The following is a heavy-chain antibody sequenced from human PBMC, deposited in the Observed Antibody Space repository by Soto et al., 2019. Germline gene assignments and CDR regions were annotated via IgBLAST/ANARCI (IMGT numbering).Heavy chain of an antibody. CDR1: GFSFSDYA. D-gene: IGHD1-1*01. J-gene: IGHJ6*02. V-gene: IGHV3-49*04. CDR3: TSDYNNYEYYGMDV. CDR2: IRSKAYDGTT. Sequence: GGSLRLSCTTSGFSFSDYAMSWVRQAPGEGLEWVGFIRSKAYDGTTEYAASVKGRFTISRDDSKSIAYLQMDGLKIEDTGVYYCTSDYNNYEYYGMDVWGQGTTVTVSS.